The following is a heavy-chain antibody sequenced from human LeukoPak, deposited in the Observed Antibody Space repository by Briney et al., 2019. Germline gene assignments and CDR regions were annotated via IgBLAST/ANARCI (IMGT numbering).Heavy chain of an antibody. D-gene: IGHD3-3*01. CDR2: IYYSGST. CDR1: GGSISSSSYY. J-gene: IGHJ4*02. CDR3: ARADTSYYDFWSGYYPLYYFDY. V-gene: IGHV4-39*01. Sequence: SETLSLTCTVSGGSISSSSYYWGWIRQPPGKGLEWIGSIYYSGSTYYNPSLKSRVTISVDTSKNQFSLKLSSVIAADTAVYYCARADTSYYDFWSGYYPLYYFDYWGQGTLVTVSS.